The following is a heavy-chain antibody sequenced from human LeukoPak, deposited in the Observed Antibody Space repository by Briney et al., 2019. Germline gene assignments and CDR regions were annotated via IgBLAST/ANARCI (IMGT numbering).Heavy chain of an antibody. CDR3: ATDRGYSPDS. CDR1: GFTFTGYC. Sequence: GGSLRLSCVASGFTFTGYCLHWVRQPPGKGLVWVSHINTDGSSTPYADSVKGRFSISRDNTKSTLYLQMNSLRAEDTAVYYCATDRGYSPDSWGQGTLVTVSS. J-gene: IGHJ4*02. CDR2: INTDGSST. D-gene: IGHD2-2*03. V-gene: IGHV3-74*01.